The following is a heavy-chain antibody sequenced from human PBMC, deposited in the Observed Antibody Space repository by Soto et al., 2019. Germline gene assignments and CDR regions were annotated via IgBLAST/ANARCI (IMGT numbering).Heavy chain of an antibody. CDR2: IIPIFGTA. D-gene: IGHD3-22*01. CDR1: GGTSSSYA. J-gene: IGHJ4*02. Sequence: SVKVSCKASGGTSSSYAISWVRQAPGQGLEWMGGIIPIFGTANYAQKFQGRVTITADKSTSTAYMELSSLRSEDTAVYYCAREFSYNYYDSSGYHTYYFDYWGQGTLVTVSS. V-gene: IGHV1-69*06. CDR3: AREFSYNYYDSSGYHTYYFDY.